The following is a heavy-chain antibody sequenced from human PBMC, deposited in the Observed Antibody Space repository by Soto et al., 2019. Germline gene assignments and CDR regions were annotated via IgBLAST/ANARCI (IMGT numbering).Heavy chain of an antibody. CDR3: AKDLAGLRFLEWSTDY. V-gene: IGHV3-23*01. J-gene: IGHJ4*02. Sequence: GSLKLSCAASGXTFSSYSMSWVRQAPGKGLEWVSAISGSGGSTYYADYVKGRFNISRENSKNTLYLQMNSLRAEETAVYYCAKDLAGLRFLEWSTDYWGQGTLGTVS. CDR2: ISGSGGST. D-gene: IGHD3-3*01. CDR1: GXTFSSYS.